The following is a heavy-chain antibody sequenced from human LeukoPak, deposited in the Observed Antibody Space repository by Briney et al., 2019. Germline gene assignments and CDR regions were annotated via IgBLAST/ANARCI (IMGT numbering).Heavy chain of an antibody. CDR3: ARWVGATTRYFDY. J-gene: IGHJ4*02. Sequence: SETLSLTCTVSGGSISSSSYYWGWIRQPPGKGLEWIGSIYYSGSTDYNPSLKSRATISVDTSKNQFSLKLSSVTAADTAVYYCARWVGATTRYFDYWGQGTLVTVSS. CDR1: GGSISSSSYY. D-gene: IGHD1-26*01. V-gene: IGHV4-39*01. CDR2: IYYSGST.